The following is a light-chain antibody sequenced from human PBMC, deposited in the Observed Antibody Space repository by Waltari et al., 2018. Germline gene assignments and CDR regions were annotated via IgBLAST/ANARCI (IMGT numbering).Light chain of an antibody. CDR3: SSYARNKGWV. Sequence: QSALTQPPSASGSPGQSVTISCTGTSVDVGAYNFVSWYQQHPGKAPRLMIYEVTKRPLGVPDRFSGSKSGNTASLTVSGLQAEDEADYYCSSYARNKGWVFGGGTKLTVL. J-gene: IGLJ3*02. V-gene: IGLV2-8*01. CDR1: SVDVGAYNF. CDR2: EVT.